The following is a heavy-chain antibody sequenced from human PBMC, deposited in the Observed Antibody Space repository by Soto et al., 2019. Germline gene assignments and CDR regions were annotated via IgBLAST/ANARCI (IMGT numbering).Heavy chain of an antibody. J-gene: IGHJ4*02. Sequence: GGSLRLSCAASGFTFSIYAMSWVRQAPGKGLEWVSAISGSGDGTDYADSVKGRFTTSRDNSKNTLYLQMNGLRAEDTAVFFCAKGMYYYDTSGYYYDLYYFDFWGQGTLVTVSS. V-gene: IGHV3-23*01. CDR2: ISGSGDGT. CDR3: AKGMYYYDTSGYYYDLYYFDF. CDR1: GFTFSIYA. D-gene: IGHD3-22*01.